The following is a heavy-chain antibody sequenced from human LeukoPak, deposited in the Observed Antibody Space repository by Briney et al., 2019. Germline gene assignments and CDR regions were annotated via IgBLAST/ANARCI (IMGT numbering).Heavy chain of an antibody. CDR2: IHHDGTT. CDR3: ARLRPNGVSRTGPSH. J-gene: IGHJ4*02. CDR1: GGSFSGYY. Sequence: ETLSLTCVAHGGSFSGYYWSWIRQPPGKGLEWIGEIHHDGTTNYNPSLRSRVAIVVDTSTHQFSLNLTSVTAADTAVYFCARLRPNGVSRTGPSHWGQGTLVTVSS. D-gene: IGHD2-8*01. V-gene: IGHV4-34*01.